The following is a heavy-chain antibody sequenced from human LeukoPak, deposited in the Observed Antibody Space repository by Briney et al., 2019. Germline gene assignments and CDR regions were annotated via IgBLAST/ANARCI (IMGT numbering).Heavy chain of an antibody. Sequence: SETLSLTCTVSGGSISSYYWSWIRQPAGKGLGWIGRIYTSGSTNYNPSLKSRVTMSVDTSKNQFSLKLSSVTAADTAVYYCARDQAVAGTSDYWGQGTLVTVSS. CDR3: ARDQAVAGTSDY. D-gene: IGHD6-19*01. J-gene: IGHJ4*02. V-gene: IGHV4-4*07. CDR2: IYTSGST. CDR1: GGSISSYY.